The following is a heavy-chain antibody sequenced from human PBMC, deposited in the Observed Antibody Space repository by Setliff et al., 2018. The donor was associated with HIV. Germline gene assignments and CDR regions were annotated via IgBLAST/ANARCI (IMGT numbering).Heavy chain of an antibody. V-gene: IGHV3-7*01. D-gene: IGHD7-27*01. CDR3: ARDFHLGIGDGFDL. CDR1: RFSFSTSW. Sequence: PGGSLRLSCAASRFSFSTSWMTWVRQAPGKGLEWIANINEDGNKKYHAGSVWGRFTISRDNSKNTLYLQMNSLRAEDTAMYYCARDFHLGIGDGFDLWGQGTMVTVSS. CDR2: INEDGNKK. J-gene: IGHJ3*01.